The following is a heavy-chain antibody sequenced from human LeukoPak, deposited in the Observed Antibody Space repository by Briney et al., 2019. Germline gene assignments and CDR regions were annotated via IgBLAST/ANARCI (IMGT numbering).Heavy chain of an antibody. CDR2: INPNSGGT. CDR3: ARGGPVVGATQPLDY. V-gene: IGHV1-2*02. D-gene: IGHD1-26*01. CDR1: GYTFTGYY. Sequence: ASVKVSCKASGYTFTGYYMHWVRQAPGQGLEWMGWINPNSGGTNYAQKFQGRVTMTRDTSISTAYMELSRLRSDDTAVYYCARGGPVVGATQPLDYWGQGTLVTVSS. J-gene: IGHJ4*02.